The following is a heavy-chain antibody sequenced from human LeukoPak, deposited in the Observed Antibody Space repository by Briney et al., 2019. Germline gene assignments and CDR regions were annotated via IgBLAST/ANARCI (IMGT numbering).Heavy chain of an antibody. CDR2: INHSGST. Sequence: SETLSLTCTVSGGSISSGDYYWSWIRQPPGKGLEWIGEINHSGSTNYNPSLKSRVTISVDTSKNQFSLKLSSVTAADTAVYYCARGQHYYGSGSYYNVYYYYGMDVWGQGTTVTVSS. CDR3: ARGQHYYGSGSYYNVYYYYGMDV. D-gene: IGHD3-10*01. V-gene: IGHV4-39*07. J-gene: IGHJ6*02. CDR1: GGSISSGDYY.